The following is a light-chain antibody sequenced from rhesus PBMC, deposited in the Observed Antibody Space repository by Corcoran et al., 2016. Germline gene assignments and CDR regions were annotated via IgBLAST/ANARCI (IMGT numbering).Light chain of an antibody. CDR2: GAS. V-gene: IGKV3-24*04. Sequence: ETVVTQSPATLSLSPGERATLSCRASQSVGSDLAWYQQKPGQAPRLLIYGASRRAPGTPDRFSGGGSGTDFTLTISSLEPEGVGVYYCQRSRKLTWTFGQGTKVQIK. CDR3: QRSRKLTWT. CDR1: QSVGSD. J-gene: IGKJ1*01.